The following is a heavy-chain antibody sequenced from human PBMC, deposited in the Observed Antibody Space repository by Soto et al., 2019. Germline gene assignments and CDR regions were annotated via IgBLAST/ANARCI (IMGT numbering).Heavy chain of an antibody. Sequence: SETLSLTCTVSGGSITSISSYWGWIRQPPGKGLEWIGTIYYSGSTYYNPSLQSRVTISVDTSKNQFSLKLTSVTAADTAVYYCARHSRSVNYGSGSYSSDYWGQGTLVTVSS. CDR2: IYYSGST. D-gene: IGHD3-10*01. V-gene: IGHV4-39*01. CDR1: GGSITSISSY. J-gene: IGHJ4*02. CDR3: ARHSRSVNYGSGSYSSDY.